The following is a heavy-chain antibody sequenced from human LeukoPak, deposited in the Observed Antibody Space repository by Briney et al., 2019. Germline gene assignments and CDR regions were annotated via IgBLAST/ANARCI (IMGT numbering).Heavy chain of an antibody. CDR2: IYPGDSDT. Sequence: GESLKISCKGSGYSFTSYWIGWVRQMPGKGLEWMGIIYPGDSDTRYSPSFQGQVTISADKSISTAYLQWSSLKASDTAMYYCARLRGGEGTDDAFDIWGQGTMVTVSS. V-gene: IGHV5-51*01. D-gene: IGHD3-16*01. CDR1: GYSFTSYW. CDR3: ARLRGGEGTDDAFDI. J-gene: IGHJ3*02.